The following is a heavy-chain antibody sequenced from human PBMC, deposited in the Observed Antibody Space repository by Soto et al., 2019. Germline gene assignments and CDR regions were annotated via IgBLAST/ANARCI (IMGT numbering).Heavy chain of an antibody. Sequence: EVQLVESGGGLVQPGGSLRLSCAASGFTFSNAWMNWVRQAPGKGLEWVGRIKSKTDGGTTDYAAPVKGRFTISRDDSKNTLYLQMNSLKTEDTAVYYCTTAERIAVAGTLSYWGQGTLVTVSS. CDR2: IKSKTDGGTT. V-gene: IGHV3-15*07. CDR1: GFTFSNAW. J-gene: IGHJ4*02. CDR3: TTAERIAVAGTLSY. D-gene: IGHD6-19*01.